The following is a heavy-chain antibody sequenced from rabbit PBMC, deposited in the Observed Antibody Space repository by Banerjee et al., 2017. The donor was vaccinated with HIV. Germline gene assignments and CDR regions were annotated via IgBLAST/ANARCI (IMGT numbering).Heavy chain of an antibody. CDR2: INAVTGKA. J-gene: IGHJ6*01. D-gene: IGHD4-2*01. Sequence: QEQLVESGGGLVKPGASLTLTCKASGFSFSNKAVMCWVRQAPGKGLEWIACINAVTGKAVYASWAKGRFTFSKTSSTTVTLQMTSLTAADTATYFCARFRYGGITGHDLWGPGTLVTVS. CDR3: ARFRYGGITGHDL. V-gene: IGHV1S45*01. CDR1: GFSFSNKAV.